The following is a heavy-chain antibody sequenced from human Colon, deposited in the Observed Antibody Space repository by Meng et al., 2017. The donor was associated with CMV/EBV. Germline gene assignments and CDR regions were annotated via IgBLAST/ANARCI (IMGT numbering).Heavy chain of an antibody. CDR3: ARGTGPPNFSTSYYGMDV. CDR2: VKVDSGSP. Sequence: ASVMISCKASGYTFTKYGMNWLLQAPGQGREWMVWVKVDSGSPVSALKFQCRLTMTRNTSTSTVYMELSSLRSDDTAVYYCARGTGPPNFSTSYYGMDVWGQGTTVTVSS. J-gene: IGHJ6*02. D-gene: IGHD4-11*01. CDR1: GYTFTKYG. V-gene: IGHV1-8*01.